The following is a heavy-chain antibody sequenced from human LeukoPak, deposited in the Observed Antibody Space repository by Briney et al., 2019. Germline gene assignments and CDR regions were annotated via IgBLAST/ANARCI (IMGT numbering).Heavy chain of an antibody. V-gene: IGHV5-51*01. Sequence: GESLKISCKVSGYRFTDYWIGWVRQMPGKGLEWMGIIYPGDSDTRYSPSFQGQVTISADKSISTAYLQWSSLKASDTAMYYCARQTELVSYYFDYWGQGTLVTVSS. CDR3: ARQTELVSYYFDY. CDR1: GYRFTDYW. J-gene: IGHJ4*02. D-gene: IGHD1-26*01. CDR2: IYPGDSDT.